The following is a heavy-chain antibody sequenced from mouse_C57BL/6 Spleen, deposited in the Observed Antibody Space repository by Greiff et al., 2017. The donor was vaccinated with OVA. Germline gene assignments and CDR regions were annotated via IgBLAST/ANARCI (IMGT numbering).Heavy chain of an antibody. CDR3: ARGTAQAWFAY. Sequence: QVQLQQSGPELVKPGASVKISCKASGYAFSSSWMNWVKQRPGKGLEWIGRIYPGDGDTNYNGKFKGKATLTADKSSSTAYMQLSSLTSEDSAVYFCARGTAQAWFAYWGQGTLVTVSA. J-gene: IGHJ3*01. CDR2: IYPGDGDT. D-gene: IGHD3-2*02. CDR1: GYAFSSSW. V-gene: IGHV1-82*01.